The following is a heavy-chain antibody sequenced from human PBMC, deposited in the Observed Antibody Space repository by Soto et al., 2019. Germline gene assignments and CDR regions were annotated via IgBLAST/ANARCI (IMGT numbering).Heavy chain of an antibody. V-gene: IGHV1-69*13. D-gene: IGHD5-18*01. J-gene: IGHJ6*02. Sequence: AASVKVSCKASGGTFSSYAIRWVRQAPGQGLEWMGGIIPIFGTANYAQKFQGRVTITADESTSTAYMELSSLRSEDTAVYYCARGGTGDTAMVGYYYGMDVWGQGTTVTVYS. CDR2: IIPIFGTA. CDR1: GGTFSSYA. CDR3: ARGGTGDTAMVGYYYGMDV.